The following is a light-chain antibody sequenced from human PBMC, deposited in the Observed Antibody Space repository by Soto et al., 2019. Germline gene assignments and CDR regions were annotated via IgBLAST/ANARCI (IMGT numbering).Light chain of an antibody. Sequence: DIQMTQSPSSLSASVGDRVTITCQASQDISHYLNWYQQKPGQAPKLLIYDASNLETGVPSRFSGSGSGTDFTFTISSLQPEDIATYYCQQYDNLFTFGPGTKVDIK. CDR3: QQYDNLFT. V-gene: IGKV1-33*01. CDR1: QDISHY. CDR2: DAS. J-gene: IGKJ3*01.